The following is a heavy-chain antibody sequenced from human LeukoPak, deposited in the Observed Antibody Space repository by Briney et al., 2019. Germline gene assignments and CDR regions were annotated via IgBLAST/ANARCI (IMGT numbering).Heavy chain of an antibody. V-gene: IGHV3-30*01. Sequence: PGGSLRLSCAASGFTFSSYATHWVRQAPGKGLEWVAVISYDGRNKYYADSLKGRFTISRDNSKNTLYLQMNSLRPEDTAVYYCAREGIAAAGGVFDIWGQGTMVTVSS. J-gene: IGHJ3*02. D-gene: IGHD6-13*01. CDR3: AREGIAAAGGVFDI. CDR1: GFTFSSYA. CDR2: ISYDGRNK.